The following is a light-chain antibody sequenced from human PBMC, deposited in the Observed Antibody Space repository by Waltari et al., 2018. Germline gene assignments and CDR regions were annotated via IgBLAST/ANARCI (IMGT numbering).Light chain of an antibody. CDR2: TAS. Sequence: EIVMTQSPAALSVSPGERAPTPCRASQSVGINLAWYQQKPGQAPRLLISTASTRATGIPARFSGSGSGTEFTLTINSLQSEDSAIYYCHQYNNWPPGGTFGQGTKVELK. CDR1: QSVGIN. J-gene: IGKJ1*01. V-gene: IGKV3-15*01. CDR3: HQYNNWPPGGT.